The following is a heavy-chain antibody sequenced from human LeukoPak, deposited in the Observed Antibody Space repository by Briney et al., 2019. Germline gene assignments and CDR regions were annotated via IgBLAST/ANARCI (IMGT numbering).Heavy chain of an antibody. CDR3: ARGGYDYSNHDAFDI. CDR1: GFTFSSYD. D-gene: IGHD4-11*01. CDR2: IGTAGDT. J-gene: IGHJ3*02. V-gene: IGHV3-13*01. Sequence: GGSLRLSCAASGFTFSSYDMHWVRQATGKGLEWVSAIGTAGDTYYPGSVKGRFTISRENAKNSLYLQMNSLRAGDTAVHYCARGGYDYSNHDAFDIWGQGTMVTVSS.